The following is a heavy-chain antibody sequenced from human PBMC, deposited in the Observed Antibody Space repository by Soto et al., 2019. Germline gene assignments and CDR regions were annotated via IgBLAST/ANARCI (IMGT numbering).Heavy chain of an antibody. CDR1: GGTFSSYA. V-gene: IGHV1-69*01. D-gene: IGHD5-18*01. J-gene: IGHJ5*02. CDR3: VRDENSYGSDIGWFDP. CDR2: IIPIFGTA. Sequence: QVQLVQSGAEVKKPGSSVKVSCKASGGTFSSYAISWVRQAPGQGLEWMGGIIPIFGTANYAQKFQGRVTITGDESTSTAYMELSSLRSEDTAVYYCVRDENSYGSDIGWFDPWGQGTLVTVSS.